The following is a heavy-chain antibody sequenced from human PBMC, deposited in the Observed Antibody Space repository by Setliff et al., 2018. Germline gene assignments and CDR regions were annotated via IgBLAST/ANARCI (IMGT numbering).Heavy chain of an antibody. CDR2: ISGSGGST. V-gene: IGHV3-23*01. J-gene: IGHJ4*02. Sequence: GSLRLSCAASGFTFSSYAMSWARQAPGKGLEWVSAISGSGGSTYYADSVKGLFTISRDNSKNTLYLQMNSLRAEDTAVYYCARVRGGRDYWGQGTLVTVSS. CDR3: ARVRGGRDY. CDR1: GFTFSSYA. D-gene: IGHD3-10*01.